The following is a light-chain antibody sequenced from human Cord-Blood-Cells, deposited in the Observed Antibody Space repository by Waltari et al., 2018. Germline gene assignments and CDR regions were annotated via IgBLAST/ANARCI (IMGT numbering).Light chain of an antibody. CDR1: SPNLGRNY. V-gene: IGLV1-47*01. J-gene: IGLJ3*02. CDR2: RNN. CDR3: AAWDDSLSGV. Sequence: QSVLTQPPSASGTPGQRVTISCPGSSPNLGRNYVYWYQQLPGTAPKLLIYRNNQRPSGVPDRFSGSKSGTSASLAISGLRSEDEADYYCAAWDDSLSGVFGGGTKLTVL.